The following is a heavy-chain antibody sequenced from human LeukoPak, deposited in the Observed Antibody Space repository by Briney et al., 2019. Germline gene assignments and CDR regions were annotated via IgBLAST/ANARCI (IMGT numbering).Heavy chain of an antibody. CDR1: GYTFTGYY. D-gene: IGHD3-10*01. J-gene: IGHJ4*02. V-gene: IGHV1-2*02. Sequence: ASVKVSCKTSGYTFTGYYIHWVRQAPGRGLEWMGWINPDSGATICAQKFQGRVTMTRDTSINTAYMDLSRLTSDDTAVYYCARDRVSHVRGILRGVFDYWGQGPLITVSS. CDR3: ARDRVSHVRGILRGVFDY. CDR2: INPDSGAT.